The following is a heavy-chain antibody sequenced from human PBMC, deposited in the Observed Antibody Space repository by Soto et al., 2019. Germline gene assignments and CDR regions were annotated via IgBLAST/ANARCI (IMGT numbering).Heavy chain of an antibody. J-gene: IGHJ3*02. CDR3: ARDNVIPGTAFDI. CDR2: IWSDGSNK. Sequence: ESGGGVVQPGRSLRLSCAASGFTFSSYGMHWVRQAPGKGLEWVAVIWSDGSNKYYADSVKGRFTISRDNSKNTLYLQMNSLRAEDTAVYYCARDNVIPGTAFDIWGQGTMVTVSS. CDR1: GFTFSSYG. D-gene: IGHD3-10*01. V-gene: IGHV3-33*01.